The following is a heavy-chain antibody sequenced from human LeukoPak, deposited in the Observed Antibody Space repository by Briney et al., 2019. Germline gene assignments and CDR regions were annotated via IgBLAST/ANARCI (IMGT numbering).Heavy chain of an antibody. V-gene: IGHV3-7*03. J-gene: IGHJ4*02. CDR2: IKPDGSEQ. Sequence: GGSLRLSCAASGFTFGNYWMSWVRQAPGKGLEWVANIKPDGSEQYYVDSVKGRFTISRDNAKNSLYLQVNSLRSEDTAVYYCARGGVGSGSYFSDYWGQGTLVTVSS. CDR1: GFTFGNYW. CDR3: ARGGVGSGSYFSDY. D-gene: IGHD3-10*01.